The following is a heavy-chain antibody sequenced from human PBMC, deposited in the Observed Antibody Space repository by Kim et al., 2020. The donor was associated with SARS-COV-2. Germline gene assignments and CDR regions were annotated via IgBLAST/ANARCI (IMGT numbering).Heavy chain of an antibody. CDR3: AKDKWDYSGMDV. CDR2: ISGTGTNF. CDR1: GFAFSSNA. Sequence: GGSLRLSCAASGFAFSSNAMGWVRQAPGKGLEWVSSISGTGTNFYYADSVRGRFTISRDIGKNTLYLQMNSLRAEDTALYYCAKDKWDYSGMDVWGQGTT. D-gene: IGHD2-8*01. J-gene: IGHJ6*02. V-gene: IGHV3-23*01.